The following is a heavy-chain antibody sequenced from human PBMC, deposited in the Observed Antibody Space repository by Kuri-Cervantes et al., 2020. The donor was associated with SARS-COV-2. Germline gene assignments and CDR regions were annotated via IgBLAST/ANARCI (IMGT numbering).Heavy chain of an antibody. Sequence: ASVKVSCKASGYTFTGYYMHWVRQAPGQGLEWMGWVNPNSGGTNYAQKFQGRVTMTTDTSTSTAYMELRSLRSDDTAVYYCARDKGWELEMGFDYWGQGTLVTVSS. CDR1: GYTFTGYY. CDR2: VNPNSGGT. J-gene: IGHJ4*02. V-gene: IGHV1-2*02. D-gene: IGHD1-26*01. CDR3: ARDKGWELEMGFDY.